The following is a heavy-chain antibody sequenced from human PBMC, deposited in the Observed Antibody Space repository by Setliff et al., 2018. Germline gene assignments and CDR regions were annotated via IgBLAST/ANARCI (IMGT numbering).Heavy chain of an antibody. V-gene: IGHV3-53*01. J-gene: IGHJ4*02. Sequence: GGSLRLSCAASGFTVSAYDMSWVRRAPGKGLEWVSLLDNDGSTYYADSVKGRFTISRDNSKNTLYLQVSSLRTEDTAVYYCRLWFGELLRDYWGQGTLVTVS. CDR3: RLWFGELLRDY. CDR1: GFTVSAYD. D-gene: IGHD3-10*01. CDR2: LDNDGST.